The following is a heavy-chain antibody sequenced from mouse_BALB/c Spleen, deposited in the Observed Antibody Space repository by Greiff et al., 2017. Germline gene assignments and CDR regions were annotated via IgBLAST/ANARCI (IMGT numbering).Heavy chain of an antibody. Sequence: QQSGPGLVKPSQSLSLTCTVTGYSITSDYAWNWIRQFPGNKLEWMGYISYSGSTSYNPSLKSRISITRDTSKNQFFLQLNSVTTEDTATYYCARDWSFAYWGQGTLVTVSA. D-gene: IGHD4-1*01. V-gene: IGHV3-2*02. J-gene: IGHJ3*01. CDR3: ARDWSFAY. CDR1: GYSITSDYA. CDR2: ISYSGST.